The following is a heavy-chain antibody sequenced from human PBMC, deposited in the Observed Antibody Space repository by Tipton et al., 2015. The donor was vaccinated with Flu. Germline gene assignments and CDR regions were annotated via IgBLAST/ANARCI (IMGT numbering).Heavy chain of an antibody. D-gene: IGHD3-22*01. Sequence: SLRLSCAASGFSFDDHGMSWVRQAPGKGVEWVSGINWNGGSTGYADSVKGRFTISRDNAKNSLYLQMNSLRADDTALYYCARRGYDSTGYYSMDYWGQGTLVTVSS. CDR1: GFSFDDHG. J-gene: IGHJ4*02. V-gene: IGHV3-20*04. CDR2: INWNGGST. CDR3: ARRGYDSTGYYSMDY.